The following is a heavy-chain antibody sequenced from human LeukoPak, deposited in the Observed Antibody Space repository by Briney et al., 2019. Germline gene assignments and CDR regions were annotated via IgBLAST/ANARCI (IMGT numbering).Heavy chain of an antibody. CDR3: ARAVKYYYDSSGYPKWFDP. CDR1: GGSISSYY. V-gene: IGHV4-59*01. D-gene: IGHD3-22*01. CDR2: IYYSGST. Sequence: PSETLSLTCTVSGGSISSYYWSWIRQPPGKGLEWIGYIYYSGSTNYNPSLESRVTISVDTSKNQFSLKLSSVTAADTAVYYCARAVKYYYDSSGYPKWFDPWGQGTLVTVSS. J-gene: IGHJ5*02.